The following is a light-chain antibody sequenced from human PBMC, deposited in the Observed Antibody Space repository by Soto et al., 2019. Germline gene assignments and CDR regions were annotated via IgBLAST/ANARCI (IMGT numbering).Light chain of an antibody. Sequence: AIRMTQSPSSFSASTGDRVTITCRASQGISSYLAWYQQKPGKAPRFLIYQASSLESGVPSRFSGSGSGTEFTLTISNLQPDDFATYYCQQYKSYSTFGQGTKVDIK. V-gene: IGKV1-8*01. J-gene: IGKJ2*01. CDR1: QGISSY. CDR2: QAS. CDR3: QQYKSYST.